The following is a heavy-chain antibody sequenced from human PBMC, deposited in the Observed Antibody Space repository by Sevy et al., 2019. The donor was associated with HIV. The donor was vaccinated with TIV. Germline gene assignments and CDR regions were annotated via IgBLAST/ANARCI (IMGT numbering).Heavy chain of an antibody. J-gene: IGHJ5*02. D-gene: IGHD2-15*01. CDR1: GYTFTGYY. CDR2: INPNSGGT. CDR3: ASSLVSTNRRAANCFDP. Sequence: ASVKVSCKASGYTFTGYYMHWVRQAPGQGLEWMGRINPNSGGTNYAQKFQGRVTMTRDTSISKAYMEPLRLRFDDTDVYDCASSLVSTNRRAANCFDPWGQGTLVTVSS. V-gene: IGHV1-2*05.